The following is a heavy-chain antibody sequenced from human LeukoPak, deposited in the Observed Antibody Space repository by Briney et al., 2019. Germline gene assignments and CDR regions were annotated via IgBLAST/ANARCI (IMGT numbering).Heavy chain of an antibody. D-gene: IGHD4-17*01. V-gene: IGHV3-23*01. Sequence: GGSLRLSCAVSGFTFSNYAMTWVRPARGRGLEWVSFIRGSGGGTDYADYVWGGFTISRDNSLNTLYLQMNSVRAGDTAVYYCSRDPSGDYVGAFDFQRWGESTLVTVSS. CDR1: GFTFSNYA. CDR2: IRGSGGGT. J-gene: IGHJ1*01. CDR3: SRDPSGDYVGAFDFQR.